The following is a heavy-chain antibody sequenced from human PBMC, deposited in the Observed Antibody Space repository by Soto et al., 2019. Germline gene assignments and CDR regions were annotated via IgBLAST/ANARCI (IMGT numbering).Heavy chain of an antibody. J-gene: IGHJ5*02. CDR2: ISYDGRNK. D-gene: IGHD3-22*01. V-gene: IGHV3-30*18. Sequence: GGSLRLSCSASGFIFSRYGMHWVRQAPGKGLEGVAVISYDGRNKYHTSSVKGRFTISRDNSKNTLYLQMNSLRVDDTAVYFCTKSWLFEKNWFDLWSQGTLVTSPQ. CDR3: TKSWLFEKNWFDL. CDR1: GFIFSRYG.